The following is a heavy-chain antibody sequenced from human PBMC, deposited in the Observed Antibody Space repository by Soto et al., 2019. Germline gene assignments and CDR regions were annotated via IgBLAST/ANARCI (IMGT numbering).Heavy chain of an antibody. Sequence: EAQLLESGGGLVQPGGSLRLSCAASGFTFSRYAMSWVRQAPGKGLEWVSTVTGGGHTTYNADSVNGRLTISRDNSKNTLYLQMNNLSAEDTAIYYCASSSGDLDVYGMDIWGPGTTVTVSS. CDR3: ASSSGDLDVYGMDI. D-gene: IGHD3-10*01. CDR2: VTGGGHTT. CDR1: GFTFSRYA. V-gene: IGHV3-23*01. J-gene: IGHJ6*02.